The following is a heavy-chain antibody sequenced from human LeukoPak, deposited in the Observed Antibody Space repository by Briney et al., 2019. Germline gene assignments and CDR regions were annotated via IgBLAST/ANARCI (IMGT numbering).Heavy chain of an antibody. Sequence: ASVKVSCKASGYTFTSYYMHWVRQAPGQGLEWMGIINPSGGSTSYAQMFQGRVTMTRDTSTSTVYMELSSLRSEDTAVYYCARDDHSGSYSRGFDYWGQGTLVTVSS. V-gene: IGHV1-46*03. J-gene: IGHJ4*02. CDR1: GYTFTSYY. CDR3: ARDDHSGSYSRGFDY. D-gene: IGHD1-26*01. CDR2: INPSGGST.